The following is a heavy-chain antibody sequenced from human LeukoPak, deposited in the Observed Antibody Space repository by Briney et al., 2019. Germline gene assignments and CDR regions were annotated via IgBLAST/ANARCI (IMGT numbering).Heavy chain of an antibody. CDR3: ARGLTIFGVVITGFDP. D-gene: IGHD3-3*01. J-gene: IGHJ5*02. CDR2: IIPIFGTT. Sequence: ASVKVSCKASGGTFSSYAISWVRQAPGQGLEWMGGIIPIFGTTNYAQKFQGRVTITADESTSTAYMELSSLRSEDTAVYYCARGLTIFGVVITGFDPWGQGTLVTVSS. V-gene: IGHV1-69*13. CDR1: GGTFSSYA.